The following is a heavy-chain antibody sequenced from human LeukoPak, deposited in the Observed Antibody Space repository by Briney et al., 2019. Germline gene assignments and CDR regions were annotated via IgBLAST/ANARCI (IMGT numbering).Heavy chain of an antibody. CDR1: GFSFTDYW. Sequence: GGSLRLSCAASGFSFTDYWMTWVRQAPGKGLEWLANIRYDGGATFYAGSVKGRFTISRDNAKNSVYLQMNSLRVEDTALYFCATSKDTAGGPYWGQGTRVTVSS. CDR3: ATSKDTAGGPY. J-gene: IGHJ4*02. D-gene: IGHD5-18*01. CDR2: IRYDGGAT. V-gene: IGHV3-7*01.